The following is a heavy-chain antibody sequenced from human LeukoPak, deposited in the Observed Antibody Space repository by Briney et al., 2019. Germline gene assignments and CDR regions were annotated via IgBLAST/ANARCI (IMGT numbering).Heavy chain of an antibody. Sequence: PSETLSLTCTVSGGSISGGSYDWYWIRQPAGKGLEWIGHIYTSGSTDYNPSLKSRVTISVATSKNQFSLKLTSVTAADTAIYYCTKGRGIWAQGTLVTVSS. CDR2: IYTSGST. CDR1: GGSISGGSYD. V-gene: IGHV4-61*09. J-gene: IGHJ4*02. D-gene: IGHD3-10*01. CDR3: TKGRGI.